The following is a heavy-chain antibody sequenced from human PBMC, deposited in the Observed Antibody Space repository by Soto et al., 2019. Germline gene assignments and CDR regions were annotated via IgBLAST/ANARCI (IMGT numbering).Heavy chain of an antibody. J-gene: IGHJ5*02. CDR1: GYTFTSYG. CDR3: ARGIATGQLDP. D-gene: IGHD2-15*01. CDR2: INPDNGNT. Sequence: ASVKVSCKASGYTFTSYGIHWVRQAPGQRLEWMGWINPDNGNTKSSQKFQDRVIITRDTSASTAYMDLSSLRSEDTAVYYCARGIATGQLDPWGQGTLVTVSS. V-gene: IGHV1-3*01.